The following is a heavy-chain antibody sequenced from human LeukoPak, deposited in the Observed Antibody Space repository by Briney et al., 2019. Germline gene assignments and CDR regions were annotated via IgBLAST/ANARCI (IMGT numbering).Heavy chain of an antibody. V-gene: IGHV1-2*02. CDR2: INPNSGGT. D-gene: IGHD2-21*01. CDR1: GYTFTGYY. CDR3: AREVYCGGDCYSHYFDY. Sequence: ASVKVSCKASGYTFTGYYMHWVRQAPGQGLEWMGWINPNSGGTNYAQKFQGRVTMTRDTSISTAYMELSRLRSDDTAVYYCAREVYCGGDCYSHYFDYWGQGTLVTVSS. J-gene: IGHJ4*02.